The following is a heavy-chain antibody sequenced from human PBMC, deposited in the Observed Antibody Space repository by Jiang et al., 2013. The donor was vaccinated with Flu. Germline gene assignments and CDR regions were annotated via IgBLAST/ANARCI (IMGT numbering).Heavy chain of an antibody. D-gene: IGHD5-18*01. CDR3: VREGPRIQFPQSAGFAP. Sequence: QTLSLTCAISGDSVSSNRAAWNWIRQSPSRGLEWLGRTYYRSKWYNDYAISVKGRITINPDTSKNQFSLQLNSVTPEDTAVYYCVREGPRIQFPQSAGFAPWGHGTLVTVSS. J-gene: IGHJ5*02. V-gene: IGHV6-1*01. CDR2: TYYRSKWYN. CDR1: GDSVSSNRAA.